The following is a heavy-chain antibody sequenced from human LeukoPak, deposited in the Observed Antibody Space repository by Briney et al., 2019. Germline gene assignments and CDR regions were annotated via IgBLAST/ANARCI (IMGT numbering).Heavy chain of an antibody. Sequence: PSETLSLTCTVSGGSISSYYWSWIRQPPGKGLEWIGYIYYSGSTNYNPSLKSRVTISVDTSKNQFSLKLSSVTAADTAVYYCQIAVATKGAEYFQHWGQGTLVTVSS. J-gene: IGHJ1*01. CDR3: QIAVATKGAEYFQH. V-gene: IGHV4-59*01. CDR1: GGSISSYY. D-gene: IGHD6-19*01. CDR2: IYYSGST.